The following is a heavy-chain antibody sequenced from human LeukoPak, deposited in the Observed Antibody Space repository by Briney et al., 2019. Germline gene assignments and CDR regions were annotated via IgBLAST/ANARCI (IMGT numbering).Heavy chain of an antibody. J-gene: IGHJ4*02. CDR1: GFPFIGYS. Sequence: GGSLRLSCTASGFPFIGYSMNWVRQVPGKGREWIAYIGIDSGNTKYADSVRGRFTISADKAKNSLYLQMNSLRVEDTAVYYCARDHNYAFDNWGQGTLVSVAS. V-gene: IGHV3-48*01. D-gene: IGHD1-1*01. CDR3: ARDHNYAFDN. CDR2: IGIDSGNT.